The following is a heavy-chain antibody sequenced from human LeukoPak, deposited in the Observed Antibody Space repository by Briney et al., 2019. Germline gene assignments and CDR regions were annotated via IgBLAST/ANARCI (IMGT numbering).Heavy chain of an antibody. Sequence: ASVKVSCKASGGTFSSYAVSWVRQAPGQGLEWMGGIIPIFGTANYAQKFQGRVTITTDESTSTAYMELNSLRSEDTAVYYCASSGLQKNYYYYYYMDVWGKGTTVTVSS. V-gene: IGHV1-69*05. J-gene: IGHJ6*03. D-gene: IGHD4-11*01. CDR1: GGTFSSYA. CDR3: ASSGLQKNYYYYYYMDV. CDR2: IIPIFGTA.